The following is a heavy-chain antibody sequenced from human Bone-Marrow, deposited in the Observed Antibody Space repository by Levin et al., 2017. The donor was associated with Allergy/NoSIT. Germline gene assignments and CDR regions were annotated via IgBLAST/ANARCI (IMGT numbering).Heavy chain of an antibody. CDR1: GFTFSSYR. D-gene: IGHD1-26*01. Sequence: SCAASGFTFSSYRMNWVRQAPGKGLEWVSSISSSSSYIYYADSVKGRFTISRDNAKNSLYLQMNSLRAEDTAVYYCARDRIIVGATTMPFDYWGQGTLVTVSS. CDR2: ISSSSSYI. CDR3: ARDRIIVGATTMPFDY. J-gene: IGHJ4*02. V-gene: IGHV3-21*01.